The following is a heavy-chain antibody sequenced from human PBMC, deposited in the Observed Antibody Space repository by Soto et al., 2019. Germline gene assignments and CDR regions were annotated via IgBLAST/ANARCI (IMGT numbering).Heavy chain of an antibody. CDR1: GFTFSSYA. CDR3: ARATGRIAAPSLYFDL. CDR2: ISYDGSNK. D-gene: IGHD6-6*01. J-gene: IGHJ2*01. V-gene: IGHV3-30-3*01. Sequence: QVQLVESGGGVVQPGRSLRLSCAASGFTFSSYAMHWVRQAPGKGLEWVAVISYDGSNKYYADSVKGRFTISRDNSKNTLYLQMNSRRAEDTAVYYCARATGRIAAPSLYFDLWGRGTLVTVSS.